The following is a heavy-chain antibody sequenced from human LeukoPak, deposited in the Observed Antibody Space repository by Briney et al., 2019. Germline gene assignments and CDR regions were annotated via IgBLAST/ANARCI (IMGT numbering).Heavy chain of an antibody. CDR3: ASLRERSYYTRGFDY. Sequence: SETLSLTCTVSGYSISSGYYWGCIRQPPGKGLEWIGSIYHSGSTYYNPSLKSRVTISVDTSKNQSSLKLSSVTAADTAVYYCASLRERSYYTRGFDYWGQGSLVTVSS. J-gene: IGHJ4*02. D-gene: IGHD5-18*01. CDR2: IYHSGST. V-gene: IGHV4-38-2*02. CDR1: GYSISSGYY.